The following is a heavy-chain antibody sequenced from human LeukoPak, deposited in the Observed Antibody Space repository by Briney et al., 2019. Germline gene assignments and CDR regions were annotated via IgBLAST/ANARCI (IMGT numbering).Heavy chain of an antibody. D-gene: IGHD6-13*01. CDR2: INLSGSS. J-gene: IGHJ5*02. CDR1: GWSFSGYY. V-gene: IGHV4-34*01. CDR3: ARPPRIAAAGNWFDP. Sequence: PSETLSLICAVYGWSFSGYYWSWIRQPPGKWLEWIGEINLSGSSNSNSSLKSHVNIPLDTSKKDFSVQPTHLTDTDTAVSYIARPPRIAAAGNWFDPWGQGTLVTVSS.